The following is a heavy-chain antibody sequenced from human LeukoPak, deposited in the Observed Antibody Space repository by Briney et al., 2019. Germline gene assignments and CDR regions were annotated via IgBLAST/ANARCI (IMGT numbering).Heavy chain of an antibody. CDR2: IYYSGST. CDR1: GGSISSYY. CDR3: ARVEGVATIDY. V-gene: IGHV4-59*01. D-gene: IGHD5-12*01. J-gene: IGHJ4*02. Sequence: SETLSLTCTVSGGSISSYYWSWIRQPPGKGLEWIGYIYYSGSTNYNPSLKSRVTISVDTSKNQFSLKLSSATAADTAVYYCARVEGVATIDYWGQGTLVTVSS.